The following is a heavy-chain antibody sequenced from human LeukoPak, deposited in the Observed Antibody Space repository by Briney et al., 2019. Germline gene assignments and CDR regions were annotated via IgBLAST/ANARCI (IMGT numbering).Heavy chain of an antibody. Sequence: ASVKVSCKASGYTFTDYYINWVRQAPGQGLEWMGWINPNSGDTNYAQKFQGRVTMTRNTSISAAYMELSSLRSEDTAVYYCARTGSGSYLDYYYYYYMDVWGKGTTVTISS. CDR1: GYTFTDYY. CDR3: ARTGSGSYLDYYYYYYMDV. J-gene: IGHJ6*03. CDR2: INPNSGDT. V-gene: IGHV1-8*02. D-gene: IGHD3-10*01.